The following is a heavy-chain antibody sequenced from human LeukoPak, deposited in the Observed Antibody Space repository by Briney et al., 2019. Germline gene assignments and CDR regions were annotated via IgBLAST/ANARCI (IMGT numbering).Heavy chain of an antibody. D-gene: IGHD3-22*01. CDR1: GYTFTSYY. V-gene: IGHV1-46*01. J-gene: IGHJ4*02. Sequence: ASVKVSCTASGYTFTSYYMHWVRQAPGQGLEWMGIINPSGGSTSYAQKFQGRVTMTRDTSTSTVYMELSSLTSEDTAVYYCARAYYHDSSDYYFPLDYWGQGALVTVSS. CDR3: ARAYYHDSSDYYFPLDY. CDR2: INPSGGST.